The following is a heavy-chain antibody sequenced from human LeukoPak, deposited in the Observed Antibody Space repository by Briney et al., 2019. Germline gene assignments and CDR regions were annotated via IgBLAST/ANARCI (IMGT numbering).Heavy chain of an antibody. Sequence: GGTLRLSCAASGFTFSSYGMSWVRQAPGKGLEWVSAISGSGGSTYYADSVKGRFTISRDNSKNTLYLQMNSLRAEDTAVYYCAKCVYYDTTTWDYFDYWGQGTLVTVSS. CDR3: AKCVYYDTTTWDYFDY. D-gene: IGHD3-22*01. V-gene: IGHV3-23*01. CDR2: ISGSGGST. CDR1: GFTFSSYG. J-gene: IGHJ4*02.